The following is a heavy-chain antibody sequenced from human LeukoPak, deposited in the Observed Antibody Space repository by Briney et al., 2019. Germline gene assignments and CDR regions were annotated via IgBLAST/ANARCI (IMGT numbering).Heavy chain of an antibody. V-gene: IGHV3-30*18. Sequence: GTSVRLSCAASGFTFSSYGMHWVRQAPGKGLEWVAVISYDGTNKYYADSVKGRFTISRDNSKNTLYLQMNSLRPEDTAMYYCAKDYRLLWFGELVNFWGQGTLGNGSS. CDR1: GFTFSSYG. CDR2: ISYDGTNK. D-gene: IGHD3-10*01. CDR3: AKDYRLLWFGELVNF. J-gene: IGHJ4*02.